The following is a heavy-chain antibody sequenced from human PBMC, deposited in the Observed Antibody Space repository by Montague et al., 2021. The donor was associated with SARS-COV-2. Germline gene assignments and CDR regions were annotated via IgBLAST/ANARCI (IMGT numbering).Heavy chain of an antibody. CDR1: GFIFSSYE. D-gene: IGHD2-21*01. CDR2: ISSSGGGSTK. V-gene: IGHV3-48*03. J-gene: IGHJ6*02. Sequence: SLRLSCAASGFIFSSYEMNWVRQATGKGLEWISYISSSGGGSTKXXTYSVKGRFTISRDNAKNSLYLQMNSLRVEDTAIYYCARDRDWDDWCGMDVWGQGTTVTVSS. CDR3: ARDRDWDDWCGMDV.